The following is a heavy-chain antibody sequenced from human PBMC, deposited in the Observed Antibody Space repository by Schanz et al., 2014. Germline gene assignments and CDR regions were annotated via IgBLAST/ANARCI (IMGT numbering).Heavy chain of an antibody. CDR3: AKDPYGMDV. CDR2: ISGSGGST. Sequence: VQLVESGGGLAQPGGSLRLSCAASGFIFNDYYMNWIRQAPGKGLEWVSTISGSGGSTYYADSVKGRFTISRDNSKNTLYLQMNSLRAEDTAVYYCAKDPYGMDVWGQGTTVTVSS. CDR1: GFIFNDYY. V-gene: IGHV3-23*04. J-gene: IGHJ6*02.